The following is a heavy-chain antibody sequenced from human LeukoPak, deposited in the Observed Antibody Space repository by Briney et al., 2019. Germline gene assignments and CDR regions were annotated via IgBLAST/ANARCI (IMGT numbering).Heavy chain of an antibody. V-gene: IGHV1-2*02. CDR1: GYTFTGYY. D-gene: IGHD2-2*01. J-gene: IGHJ6*02. CDR2: INPNSGGT. Sequence: ASVKVSCKASGYTFTGYYMHWVRQAPGQGLEWMGWINPNSGGTNYAQKFQGRVTTTRDTSISTAYMELSRLRSDDTAVYYCARDRSYCSSTSCYFYGMDVWGQGTTVTVSS. CDR3: ARDRSYCSSTSCYFYGMDV.